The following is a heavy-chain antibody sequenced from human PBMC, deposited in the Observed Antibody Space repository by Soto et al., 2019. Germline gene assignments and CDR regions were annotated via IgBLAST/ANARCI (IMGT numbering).Heavy chain of an antibody. D-gene: IGHD2-2*01. J-gene: IGHJ4*02. CDR3: AKASCSSNSCSSDY. V-gene: IGHV3-23*01. CDR1: GFTFSSYA. CDR2: FSGTSHST. Sequence: GGSLRLSCAASGFTFSSYAMSWVRQAPGKGLEWVSAFSGTSHSTYYADSVKGRFTISRDNSKNTLYLQMNSLRAEDTAVYYCAKASCSSNSCSSDYWGQGTLVTVSS.